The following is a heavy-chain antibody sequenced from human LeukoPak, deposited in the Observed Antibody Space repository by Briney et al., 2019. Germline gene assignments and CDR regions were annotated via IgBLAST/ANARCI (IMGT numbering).Heavy chain of an antibody. J-gene: IGHJ4*02. Sequence: SETLSLTCSVSGGSISSSSYYWGWIRQPPGKGLEWIGSIYYSGSTYYNPSLKSRVTMSLDTSKNQFSLKLSSVTAADTAVYYCASQWELRRENDYWGQGTLVTVSS. V-gene: IGHV4-39*07. D-gene: IGHD1-26*01. CDR2: IYYSGST. CDR1: GGSISSSSYY. CDR3: ASQWELRRENDY.